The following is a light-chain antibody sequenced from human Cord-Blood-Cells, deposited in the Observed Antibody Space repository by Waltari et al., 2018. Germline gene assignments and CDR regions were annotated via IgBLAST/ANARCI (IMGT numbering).Light chain of an antibody. CDR2: EVS. V-gene: IGLV2-23*02. CDR3: CSYAGSSTYVV. J-gene: IGLJ2*01. CDR1: SSDVGSYNL. Sequence: QSALPPHASASGSPGQSLTLSCTGTSSDVGSYNLFHWYQQQPGKAPKLMINEVSKRPAGFSHRFSGTKSGNTTSLTISGLQAEDEADYYCCSYAGSSTYVVFGGGTKLTVL.